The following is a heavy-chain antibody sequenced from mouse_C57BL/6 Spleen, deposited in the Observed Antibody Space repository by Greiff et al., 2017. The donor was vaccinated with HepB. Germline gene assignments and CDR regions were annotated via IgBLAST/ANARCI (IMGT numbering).Heavy chain of an antibody. V-gene: IGHV1-9*01. D-gene: IGHD3-2*02. CDR1: GYTFTGYW. J-gene: IGHJ3*01. CDR2: ILPGSGST. CDR3: AISGQLRLRH. Sequence: QVQLQQSGAELMKPGASVKLSCKATGYTFTGYWIEWVKQRPGHGLEWIGEILPGSGSTNYTEKFKGKATFNADTSSNTAYMQLSSLTTEDSALYYCAISGQLRLRHWGQGTLVTVSA.